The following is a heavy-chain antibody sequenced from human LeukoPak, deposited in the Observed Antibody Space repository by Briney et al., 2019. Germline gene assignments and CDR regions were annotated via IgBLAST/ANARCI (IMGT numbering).Heavy chain of an antibody. CDR2: IYTSGST. CDR3: ARYWAGATINWFDP. CDR1: GGSISSYY. V-gene: IGHV4-4*07. D-gene: IGHD1-26*01. Sequence: PSETLSLTCTVSGGSISSYYWSWIRQPAGKGLEWIGRIYTSGSTNYNPSLKSRVTMSVDTSKNQFSLKLSSVTAADTAVYYCARYWAGATINWFDPWGQGTLVTVSS. J-gene: IGHJ5*02.